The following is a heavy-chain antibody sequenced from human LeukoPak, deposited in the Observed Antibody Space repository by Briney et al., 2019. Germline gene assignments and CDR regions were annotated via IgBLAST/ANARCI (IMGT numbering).Heavy chain of an antibody. J-gene: IGHJ6*02. CDR2: ISCSGGSR. CDR1: GFTFSSYA. Sequence: GGSLRLSCAASGFTFSSYAMSWVRQAPGKGLEWVSLISCSGGSRYYADSVKGRFTISRDNSKNTLYLQMNSLRAEDTAVYYCGKDSSSLPEVWGQGTRVTVSS. V-gene: IGHV3-23*01. CDR3: GKDSSSLPEV.